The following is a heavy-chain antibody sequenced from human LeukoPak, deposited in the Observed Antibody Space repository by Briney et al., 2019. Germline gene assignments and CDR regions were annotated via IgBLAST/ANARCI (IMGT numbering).Heavy chain of an antibody. CDR1: GGSISSYY. D-gene: IGHD3-10*01. Sequence: PSETLSLTCTVSGGSISSYYWSWIRQPPGKGLEWIGYIYYSGSTNYNPSLKSRVTISVDTSKNQFSLKLSSVTAADTAAYYCARALMVRGVSPRGLDYWGQGTLVTVSS. V-gene: IGHV4-59*01. J-gene: IGHJ4*02. CDR2: IYYSGST. CDR3: ARALMVRGVSPRGLDY.